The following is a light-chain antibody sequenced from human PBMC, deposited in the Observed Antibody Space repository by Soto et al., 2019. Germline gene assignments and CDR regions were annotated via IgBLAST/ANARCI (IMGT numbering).Light chain of an antibody. CDR3: QQSYSTQIT. CDR1: QDISNY. V-gene: IGKV1-39*01. CDR2: AAS. Sequence: DIQMTQSPSSLSASVGDRVTITCQASQDISNYLNWYQQKPGKAPKLLIYAASSLQSGVPSRFSGSGSWTDFTLTISSLQPEDFATYYCQQSYSTQITFGQGTRLEIK. J-gene: IGKJ5*01.